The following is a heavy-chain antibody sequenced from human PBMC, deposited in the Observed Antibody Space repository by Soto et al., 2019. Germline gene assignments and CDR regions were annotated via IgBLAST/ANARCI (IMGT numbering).Heavy chain of an antibody. V-gene: IGHV1-8*01. CDR3: ARERSAAGTGWFEP. Sequence: QVQLVQSGAEVKKPGASVKVSCKASGYTFTSYDINWVRQATGQGLEWMGWMNPNSGNTGYAQKFQGAVTMTRNTSLRTAYTELSSLRSEDTAVYYSARERSAAGTGWFEPWGQGTLVTVSS. D-gene: IGHD6-13*01. CDR2: MNPNSGNT. J-gene: IGHJ5*02. CDR1: GYTFTSYD.